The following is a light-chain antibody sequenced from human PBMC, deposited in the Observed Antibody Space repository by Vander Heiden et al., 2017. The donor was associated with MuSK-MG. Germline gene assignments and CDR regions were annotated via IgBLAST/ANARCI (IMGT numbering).Light chain of an antibody. J-gene: IGKJ2*01. CDR1: QSVSSW. Sequence: DIQMTQSPSTLSASVGDRVIITCRASQSVSSWLAWYQQKPGEAPKLLISDASRLESGVPSRFSGSGSGTYFTLTVSSVQPDDFATDYCQQYKSVPYTFGQGAKLEIK. CDR3: QQYKSVPYT. CDR2: DAS. V-gene: IGKV1-5*01.